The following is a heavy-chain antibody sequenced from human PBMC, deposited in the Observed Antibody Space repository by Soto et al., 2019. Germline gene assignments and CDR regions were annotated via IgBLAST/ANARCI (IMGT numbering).Heavy chain of an antibody. CDR2: IIPIFGIP. Sequence: QVQLVQSGAEVKKPGSSVKVSCKASGDTFSRYSITWVRQAPGHGLEWIGRIIPIFGIPTYAQKFQGRVTFTPDESQSTAYMELSSLRSDDTAVYSCAREDRDRETGLVPAAIAGMDVWGQGTTVTVSS. J-gene: IGHJ6*02. D-gene: IGHD2-2*01. CDR1: GDTFSRYS. V-gene: IGHV1-69*08. CDR3: AREDRDRETGLVPAAIAGMDV.